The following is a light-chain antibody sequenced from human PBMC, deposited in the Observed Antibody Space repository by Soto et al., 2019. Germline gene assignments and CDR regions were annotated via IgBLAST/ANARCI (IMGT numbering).Light chain of an antibody. CDR2: DVS. V-gene: IGLV2-14*03. Sequence: QSALTQPASVSGSPGQSITISCTGTSSDVGAYNYVSWYQQHPGKAPKFMIYDVSYRPSGVSHRFSGSKSGNTASPTISGLQAEDEADYYCSSYTSSSTVVFGGGTKLTVL. J-gene: IGLJ2*01. CDR1: SSDVGAYNY. CDR3: SSYTSSSTVV.